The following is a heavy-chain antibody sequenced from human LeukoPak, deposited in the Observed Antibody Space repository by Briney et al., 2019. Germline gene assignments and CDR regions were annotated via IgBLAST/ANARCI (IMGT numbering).Heavy chain of an antibody. D-gene: IGHD6-6*01. CDR1: GFMFSNYG. CDR2: ISYDGSNK. J-gene: IGHJ4*02. CDR3: ARDLSIGKGAYYFDY. V-gene: IGHV3-30*03. Sequence: LRLSCAASGFMFSNYGMHWVRQAPGKGLEWEAVISYDGSNKYYADSVKGRFTISRDNSKNTLYLQMNSLRAEDTAVYYCARDLSIGKGAYYFDYWGQGTLVTVSS.